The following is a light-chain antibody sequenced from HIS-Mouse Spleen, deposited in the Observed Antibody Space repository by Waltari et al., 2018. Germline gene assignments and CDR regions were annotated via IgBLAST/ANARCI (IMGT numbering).Light chain of an antibody. CDR2: GAS. CDR1: QSVSST. Sequence: EIVMTQSLATLSVSPGERATLSCRASQSVSSTLAWYPQNPGQAPRLLIYGASTRATGIPARFSGSGSGTEFTLTISSMQSEDFAVYYCQQYNNWPPWTFGQGTKVEIK. CDR3: QQYNNWPPWT. J-gene: IGKJ1*01. V-gene: IGKV3-15*01.